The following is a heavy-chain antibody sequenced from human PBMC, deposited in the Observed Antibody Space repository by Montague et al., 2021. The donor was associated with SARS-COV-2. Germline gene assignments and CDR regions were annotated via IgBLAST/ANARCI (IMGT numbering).Heavy chain of an antibody. CDR1: GFTFSIYT. CDR2: ISISSTIYK. Sequence: SLRLSCAASGFTFSIYTMTWVRQAPGKGLEWVSYISISSTIYKYXAASVNRRFAISSDNAKTSMFLQMNRLTTDDTAVYYCAGDIQQWLEGSFDFWGQGTLVTVSS. CDR3: AGDIQQWLEGSFDF. J-gene: IGHJ4*02. V-gene: IGHV3-21*01. D-gene: IGHD6-19*01.